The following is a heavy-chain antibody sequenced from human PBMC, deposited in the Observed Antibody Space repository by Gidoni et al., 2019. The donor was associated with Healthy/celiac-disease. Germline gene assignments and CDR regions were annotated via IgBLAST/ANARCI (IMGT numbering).Heavy chain of an antibody. CDR2: ISGSGGST. CDR3: AKDHYCSSTSCLYNWFDP. J-gene: IGHJ5*02. Sequence: EVQLVESGGGLVQPGGSLRLSCAASGFPFSSYAMSWVRQAPGKGLEWVSAISGSGGSTYYADSVKGRFTISRDNSKNTLYLQMNSLRAEDTAVYYCAKDHYCSSTSCLYNWFDPWGQGTLVTVSS. V-gene: IGHV3-23*04. D-gene: IGHD2-2*01. CDR1: GFPFSSYA.